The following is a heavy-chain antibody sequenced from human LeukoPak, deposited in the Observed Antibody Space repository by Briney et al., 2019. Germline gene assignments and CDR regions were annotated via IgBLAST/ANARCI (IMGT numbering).Heavy chain of an antibody. CDR2: INPSGGST. CDR3: ATRGYSYGIEFDY. J-gene: IGHJ4*02. D-gene: IGHD5-18*01. Sequence: GASVKVSCKASGYTFTSYYMHWVRQAPGQGLEWMGIINPSGGSTSYAQKFQGRVTMTGDTSTSTVYMELSSLRSEDTAVYYCATRGYSYGIEFDYWGQGTLVTVSS. V-gene: IGHV1-46*01. CDR1: GYTFTSYY.